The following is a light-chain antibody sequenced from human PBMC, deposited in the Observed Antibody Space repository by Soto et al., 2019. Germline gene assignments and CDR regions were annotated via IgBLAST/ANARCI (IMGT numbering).Light chain of an antibody. Sequence: EIVLTQSPATLSLSPGERATLSCGASRSVSSYLAWYQQKPGQAPRLLLYDASSRATGIPARFSGSGSGTDFTLTISSLEPEDVAVYYYQCRRYWPPRLTFGGGTKVEIK. J-gene: IGKJ4*01. CDR2: DAS. CDR3: QCRRYWPPRLT. V-gene: IGKV3-11*01. CDR1: RSVSSY.